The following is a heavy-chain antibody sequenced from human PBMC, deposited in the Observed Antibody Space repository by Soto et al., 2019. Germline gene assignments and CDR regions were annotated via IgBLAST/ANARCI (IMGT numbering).Heavy chain of an antibody. D-gene: IGHD4-17*01. Sequence: ASVKVSCKASGYTFTCYDINWVRHATRQGLEWMGWMNTNNGNTKFAQKFQGRVTMTSDTSVTTAYMELSSLTSEDTAIYYCARDLTTVTHPFDYCGQGTLVTVSS. CDR3: ARDLTTVTHPFDY. V-gene: IGHV1-8*01. J-gene: IGHJ4*01. CDR1: GYTFTCYD. CDR2: MNTNNGNT.